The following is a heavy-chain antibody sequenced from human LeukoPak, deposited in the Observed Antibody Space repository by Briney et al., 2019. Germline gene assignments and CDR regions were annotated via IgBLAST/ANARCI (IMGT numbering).Heavy chain of an antibody. CDR3: ARLWGERHPDY. CDR2: IYPGDSDT. CDR1: GYSFTNYW. Sequence: GESLKISCKTSGYSFTNYWIGWVRPMPEKGLEWMGIIYPGDSDTRYSPSFQGQVTISADKSISTAYLQWSSLKASDTAMYYCARLWGERHPDYWGQGTPVTVSS. D-gene: IGHD3-16*01. J-gene: IGHJ4*02. V-gene: IGHV5-51*01.